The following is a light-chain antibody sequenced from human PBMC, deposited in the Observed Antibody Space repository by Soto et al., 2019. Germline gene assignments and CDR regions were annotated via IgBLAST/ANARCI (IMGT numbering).Light chain of an antibody. V-gene: IGLV2-14*01. CDR2: EVS. Sequence: QSALTQPASVSGSPGQSITIYCTGTSSDVGGYNYVSWYQQHPGKAPKLMIYEVSNRPSGVSNRFSGSKSGNTASLTISGLQAEDVADYYCNSYTSSSKGLVFGGGTQLTVL. CDR3: NSYTSSSKGLV. CDR1: SSDVGGYNY. J-gene: IGLJ2*01.